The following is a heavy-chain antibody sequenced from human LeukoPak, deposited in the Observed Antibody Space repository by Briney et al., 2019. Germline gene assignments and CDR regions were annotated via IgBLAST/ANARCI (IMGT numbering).Heavy chain of an antibody. D-gene: IGHD2-2*01. CDR1: GGSISRSSYY. CDR3: ATNAGHCSSTSCSWFDP. Sequence: PSETLSLTCTVSGGSISRSSYYWGWIRQPPGKGLEWIGSIYYSGTTYYNPSLKSQVTISVDTSKDQFSLRLSSVTAADTAVYYCATNAGHCSSTSCSWFDPWGQGTLVTVSS. V-gene: IGHV4-39*01. CDR2: IYYSGTT. J-gene: IGHJ5*02.